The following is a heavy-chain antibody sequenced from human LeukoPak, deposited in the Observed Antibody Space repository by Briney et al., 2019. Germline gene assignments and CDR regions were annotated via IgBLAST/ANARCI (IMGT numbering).Heavy chain of an antibody. Sequence: SETLSLTRAVYGGSFSGYYWSWIRQPPGKGLEWIGEINHSGSTNYNPSLKSRVTISVDTSKNQFSLKLSSVTAADTAVYYCARAFLNGDHESYFDYWGQGTLVTVSS. J-gene: IGHJ4*02. V-gene: IGHV4-34*01. CDR3: ARAFLNGDHESYFDY. D-gene: IGHD4-17*01. CDR2: INHSGST. CDR1: GGSFSGYY.